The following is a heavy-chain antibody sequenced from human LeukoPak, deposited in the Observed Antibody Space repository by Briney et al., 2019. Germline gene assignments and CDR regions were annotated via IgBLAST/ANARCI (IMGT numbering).Heavy chain of an antibody. CDR2: ISSSGSTI. Sequence: GGSLRLSCAASGFTFSSYEMNWVRQAPGKGLEWVSYISSSGSTIYYADSVKGRFTISRDNAKNPLYLQMNSLRAEDTAVYYCARDSLDYDFWSGRYNWFDPWGQGTLVTVSS. J-gene: IGHJ5*02. CDR3: ARDSLDYDFWSGRYNWFDP. CDR1: GFTFSSYE. D-gene: IGHD3-3*01. V-gene: IGHV3-48*03.